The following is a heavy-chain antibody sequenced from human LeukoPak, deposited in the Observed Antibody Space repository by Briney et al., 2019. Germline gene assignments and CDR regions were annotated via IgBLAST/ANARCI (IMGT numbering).Heavy chain of an antibody. CDR1: GGSISSSSYY. V-gene: IGHV4-39*01. CDR3: ARQNEGYYYDSSGLNWFDP. J-gene: IGHJ5*02. D-gene: IGHD3-22*01. CDR2: IYYSGST. Sequence: SETLSLTCTVSGGSISSSSYYWGWIRQPPGKGLEWIGSIYYSGSTYYNPSLKSRVTISVDTSKNQFSLKLSSVTAADTAVYYRARQNEGYYYDSSGLNWFDPWGQGTLVTVSS.